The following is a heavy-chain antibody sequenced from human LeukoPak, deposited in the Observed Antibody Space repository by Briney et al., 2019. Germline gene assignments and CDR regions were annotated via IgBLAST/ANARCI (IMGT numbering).Heavy chain of an antibody. CDR2: IYTSGST. CDR1: GGSISSGSYY. J-gene: IGHJ4*02. CDR3: ARVSPYDYGDSHFDY. V-gene: IGHV4-61*02. D-gene: IGHD4-17*01. Sequence: KPSETLSLTCTVSGGSISSGSYYWSWIRQPAGKGLEWIGRIYTSGSTNYNPSLKSRVTISVDTSKNQFSLKLSSVTAADTAVYYCARVSPYDYGDSHFDYWGQGTLVTVSS.